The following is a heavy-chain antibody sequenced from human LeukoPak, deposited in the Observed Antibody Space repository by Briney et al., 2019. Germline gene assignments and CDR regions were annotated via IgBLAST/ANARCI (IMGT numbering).Heavy chain of an antibody. Sequence: KPSETLSLTCTVSGGSISSYYWSWIRQPPGKGLEWIGYIYYSGSTNYNPSLKSRVTISVDTSKNQFSLKLSSVTAADTAVYYCARVGRDIVASHLFDPWGQGTLVTVSS. CDR2: IYYSGST. CDR1: GGSISSYY. CDR3: ARVGRDIVASHLFDP. V-gene: IGHV4-59*01. D-gene: IGHD5-12*01. J-gene: IGHJ5*02.